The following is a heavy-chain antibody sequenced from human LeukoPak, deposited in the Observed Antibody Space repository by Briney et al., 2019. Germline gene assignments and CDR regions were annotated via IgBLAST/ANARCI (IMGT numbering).Heavy chain of an antibody. V-gene: IGHV3-30*02. CDR2: IRYDGSNK. Sequence: GGSLRLSCAASGFTFSSYGMHWVRRAPGKGLEWVAFIRYDGSNKYYADSVKGRFTISRDNSKNTLYLQMNSLRAEDTAVYYCAKDGNWGFYYYYYYMDVWGKGTTVTVSS. D-gene: IGHD7-27*01. CDR3: AKDGNWGFYYYYYYMDV. J-gene: IGHJ6*03. CDR1: GFTFSSYG.